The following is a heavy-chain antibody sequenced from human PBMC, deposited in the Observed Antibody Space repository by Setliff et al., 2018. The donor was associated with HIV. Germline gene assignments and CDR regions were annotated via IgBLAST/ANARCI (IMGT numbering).Heavy chain of an antibody. J-gene: IGHJ3*02. CDR1: GGSIRTGAYY. D-gene: IGHD1-26*01. V-gene: IGHV4-39*07. CDR3: ARLGYSGSLVGAFDI. Sequence: PSETLSLTCTVSGGSIRTGAYYWGWIRQPPGKGLEWIGSIYHSGITHYNSSLKSRVTISVDTSKNQFSLNLTSVTAADTAVYYCARLGYSGSLVGAFDIWGQGTMVTVSS. CDR2: IYHSGIT.